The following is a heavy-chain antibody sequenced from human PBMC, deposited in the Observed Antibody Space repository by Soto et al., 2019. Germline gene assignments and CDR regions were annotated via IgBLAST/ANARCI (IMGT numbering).Heavy chain of an antibody. V-gene: IGHV4-30-4*08. CDR2: IHHSGNT. Sequence: QVQLEESGPGLLRPAQSLSLTCTVSGDIIRDSGDHYWSWVRQSPGKGLQWLAYIHHSGNTYYSPSLKSRLSLSLDTSRNEFSLTLTSVTAADTAVYYCARLSRGLFGQYKIDFWGQGALVTVSS. D-gene: IGHD3-3*01. J-gene: IGHJ4*02. CDR3: ARLSRGLFGQYKIDF. CDR1: GDIIRDSGDHY.